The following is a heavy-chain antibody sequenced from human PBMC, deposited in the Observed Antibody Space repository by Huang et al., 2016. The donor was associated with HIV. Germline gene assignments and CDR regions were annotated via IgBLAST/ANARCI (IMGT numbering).Heavy chain of an antibody. D-gene: IGHD3-22*01. CDR3: ARARGYYYDGSGFYSRYYFDY. J-gene: IGHJ4*02. Sequence: QVQLVQSGAEVRKPGASVKVSCKASGFPFTNYDFNWVRQATGQGLEWMGWMNPNSGNTGYAEKFQGRFTSTRNTSINTAYMELSSLRSEDTAVYYCARARGYYYDGSGFYSRYYFDYWGQGTLVTVSS. CDR2: MNPNSGNT. V-gene: IGHV1-8*03. CDR1: GFPFTNYD.